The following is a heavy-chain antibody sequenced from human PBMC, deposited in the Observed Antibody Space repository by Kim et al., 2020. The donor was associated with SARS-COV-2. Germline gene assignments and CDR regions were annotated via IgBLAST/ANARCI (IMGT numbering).Heavy chain of an antibody. V-gene: IGHV1-8*01. CDR2: MNPNSGNT. CDR1: GYTFTSYD. J-gene: IGHJ6*03. CDR3: ARARSGSMIVVVIRYYYYYMAV. D-gene: IGHD3-22*01. Sequence: ASVKVSCKASGYTFTSYDINWVRQATGQGLEWMGWMNPNSGNTGYAQKFQGRVTMTRNTSISTAYMELSSLRSEDTAVYYCARARSGSMIVVVIRYYYYYMAVWGKGTTVTVSS.